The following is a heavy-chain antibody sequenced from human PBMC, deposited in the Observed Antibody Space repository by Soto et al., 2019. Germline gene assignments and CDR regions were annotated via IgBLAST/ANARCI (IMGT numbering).Heavy chain of an antibody. CDR3: ARDGLLFSGPYRPSRFDY. CDR2: IKHDTSEA. J-gene: IGHJ4*02. CDR1: GFKFSDYW. Sequence: GGSLRLSCAASGFKFSDYWMSWVRQAPGKGLEWVGNIKHDTSEAHYADSVKGRFTITRDNIKNFLFLQMNGLRSDDTASYYYARDGLLFSGPYRPSRFDYWVLGSLVPVSS. D-gene: IGHD3-16*02. V-gene: IGHV3-7*03.